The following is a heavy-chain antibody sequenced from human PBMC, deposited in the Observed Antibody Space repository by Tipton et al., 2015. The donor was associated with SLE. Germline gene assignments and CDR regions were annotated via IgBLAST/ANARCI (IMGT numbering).Heavy chain of an antibody. J-gene: IGHJ4*02. CDR3: ASELDSSGLYYFDY. CDR2: IYYSGST. V-gene: IGHV4-59*11. CDR1: GGSISSHY. Sequence: LRLSCTVSGGSISSHYWSWIRQPPGKGLEWIGYIYYSGSTNYNPSLKSRVTISVDTSKNQFSLKLSSVTAADTAVYYCASELDSSGLYYFDYWGQGTLVTVSS. D-gene: IGHD3-22*01.